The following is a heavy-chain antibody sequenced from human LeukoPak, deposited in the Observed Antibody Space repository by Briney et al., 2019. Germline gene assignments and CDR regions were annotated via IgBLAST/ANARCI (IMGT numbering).Heavy chain of an antibody. CDR1: GGSITSNTYY. Sequence: PSETLSLTCTVSGGSITSNTYYWGWIRQPPGKGLEWIGSIHYSGTTYYSPSLKSRATISVDASKNQFSLNLSSVTAADTAVYYCAREQYYGTGSPKHFDCWGLGTRVTVSS. V-gene: IGHV4-39*07. D-gene: IGHD3-10*01. CDR2: IHYSGTT. CDR3: AREQYYGTGSPKHFDC. J-gene: IGHJ4*02.